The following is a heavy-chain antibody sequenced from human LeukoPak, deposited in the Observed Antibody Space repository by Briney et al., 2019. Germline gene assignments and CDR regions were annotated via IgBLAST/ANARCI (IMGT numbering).Heavy chain of an antibody. Sequence: GGSLTLSCAASGFTFSSYSMNWVRQAPGKGLEWVSSISSSSSYIYYADSVKGRFTISRDNAKNSLYLQMNSLRAEDTAVYYCARDVLLWFGELLFETYMDVWGKGTTVTVSS. D-gene: IGHD3-10*01. V-gene: IGHV3-21*01. J-gene: IGHJ6*03. CDR1: GFTFSSYS. CDR2: ISSSSSYI. CDR3: ARDVLLWFGELLFETYMDV.